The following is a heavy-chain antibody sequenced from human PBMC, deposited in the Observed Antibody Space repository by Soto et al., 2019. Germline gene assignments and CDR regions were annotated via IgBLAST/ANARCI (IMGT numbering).Heavy chain of an antibody. CDR3: ARDRDGVTWFDL. J-gene: IGHJ2*01. CDR1: GFTFRNYG. V-gene: IGHV3-33*01. D-gene: IGHD2-8*01. Sequence: QVQLVESGGGVVQPGGSLRISCAASGFTFRNYGMHWVRQAPGKGLEWVAVIWYDGSEKYYADSVKGRFTFSRDNSKNTLYLQRHSLRAEDTAVYYCARDRDGVTWFDLWGRGTLVTVSS. CDR2: IWYDGSEK.